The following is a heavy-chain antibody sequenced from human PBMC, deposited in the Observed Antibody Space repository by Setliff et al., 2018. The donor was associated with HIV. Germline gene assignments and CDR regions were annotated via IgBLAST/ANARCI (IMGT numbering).Heavy chain of an antibody. D-gene: IGHD3-22*01. J-gene: IGHJ4*02. CDR2: MYYSGNT. CDR3: ARGTYYYETSGYHYDKTWAGTCFDY. CDR1: GGSISSSSSY. V-gene: IGHV4-39*07. Sequence: SETLSLTCIVSGGSISSSSSYWGWIRLPPGKGLEWIGSMYYSGNTYYNPSLKSRVTISLDKSKNQFSLKLTSVTAADAAVYYCARGTYYYETSGYHYDKTWAGTCFDYWGQGTLVTVSS.